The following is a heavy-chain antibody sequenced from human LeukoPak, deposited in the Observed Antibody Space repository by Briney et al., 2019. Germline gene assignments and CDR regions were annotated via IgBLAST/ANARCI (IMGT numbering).Heavy chain of an antibody. D-gene: IGHD3-22*01. V-gene: IGHV4-59*01. CDR2: IYYSGST. CDR3: ARDRRAYDSSGPTFDY. Sequence: SETLSLTCTVSGGSISSYYWSWIWQPPGKGLEWLGYIYYSGSTNYNPSLKSRVTISVDTSKNQFSLKLSSVTAADTAVYYCARDRRAYDSSGPTFDYWGQGTLVTVSS. J-gene: IGHJ4*02. CDR1: GGSISSYY.